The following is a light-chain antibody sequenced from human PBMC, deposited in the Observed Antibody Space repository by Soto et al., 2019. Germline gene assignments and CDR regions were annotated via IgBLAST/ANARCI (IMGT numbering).Light chain of an antibody. Sequence: IQMTQSPSSLSASVGARVTITCRSSQSISSYLNWYQQKPGKAPKLLIFTASTLQSGAPSRFSGSGSGTEFTLTISSLQPDDFATYYCQQYSRYSAFGQGTKVDIK. V-gene: IGKV1-39*01. CDR2: TAS. CDR1: QSISSY. J-gene: IGKJ2*01. CDR3: QQYSRYSA.